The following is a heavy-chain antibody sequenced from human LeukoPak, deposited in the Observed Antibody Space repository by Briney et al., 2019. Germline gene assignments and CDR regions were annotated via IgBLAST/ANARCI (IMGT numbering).Heavy chain of an antibody. D-gene: IGHD3-22*01. CDR1: GCTFSSYW. V-gene: IGHV3-7*01. CDR3: ARGGYSPDY. J-gene: IGHJ4*02. CDR2: IKQDGSEK. Sequence: GGSLRLSCVASGCTFSSYWMSWVRQAPGKGLEWVANIKQDGSEKYYVDSVKGRFTISRDNAKNSLYLQMNSLRAEDTALYYCARGGYSPDYWGQGTLVTVSS.